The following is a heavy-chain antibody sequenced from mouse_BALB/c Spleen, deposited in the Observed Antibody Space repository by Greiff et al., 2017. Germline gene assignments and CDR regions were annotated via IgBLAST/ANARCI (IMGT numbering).Heavy chain of an antibody. CDR2: IDPANGNT. V-gene: IGHV14-3*02. J-gene: IGHJ1*01. Sequence: EVQLQQSGAELVKPGASVKLSCTASGFNIKDTYMHWVKQRPEQGLEWIGRIDPANGNTKYDPKFQGKATITADTSSNTAYLQLSGLTSEDTAVYYCARNYRYWYFDVWGAGTTVTVSS. CDR1: GFNIKDTY. D-gene: IGHD2-14*01. CDR3: ARNYRYWYFDV.